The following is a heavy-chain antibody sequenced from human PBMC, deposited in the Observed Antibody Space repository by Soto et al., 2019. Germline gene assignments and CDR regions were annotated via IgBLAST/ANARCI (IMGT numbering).Heavy chain of an antibody. CDR2: INQDGSES. J-gene: IGHJ4*02. V-gene: IGHV3-7*01. CDR3: ARPARECSSPGCAN. Sequence: EVQLVESGGGLVQPGGSLRLSCVVSGLTFRSYWMSWVRQAPGKGLEWVANINQDGSESYYVDSVKGRFTISRDNAKNSLYLQMTCLRAEDTAVYYCARPARECSSPGCANWGQGTLVTVSS. D-gene: IGHD2-2*01. CDR1: GLTFRSYW.